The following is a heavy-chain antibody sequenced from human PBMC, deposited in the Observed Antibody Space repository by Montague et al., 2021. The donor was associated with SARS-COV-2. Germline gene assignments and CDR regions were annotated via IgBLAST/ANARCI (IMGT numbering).Heavy chain of an antibody. J-gene: IGHJ5*02. V-gene: IGHV4-4*02. CDR2: VYHTGST. D-gene: IGHD1-1*01. CDR1: GDSISGRSW. CDR3: ARGVAGEYWDEGKISDFSWLDL. Sequence: SETLSLTCAVSGDSISGRSWWRWVRQSPGKGLEWIADVYHTGSTNYNASLASRVSLLVDKSNNQFSLKLTSVTAADTAVYFCARGVAGEYWDEGKISDFSWLDLWGQGILVTVSS.